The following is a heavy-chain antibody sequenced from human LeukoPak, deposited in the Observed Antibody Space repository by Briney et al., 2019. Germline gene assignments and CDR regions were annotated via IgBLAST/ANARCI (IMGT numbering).Heavy chain of an antibody. V-gene: IGHV3-30-3*01. CDR2: ISYDGSNK. D-gene: IGHD3-3*01. Sequence: GGSLRLSCAASGFTFSSYAMHWVRQAPGKGLEWVAVISYDGSNKYYADSVQGRFTISRDNSKRTLFLQMNSLGAEDTAFYYCAKAELGVDTFFDYWGQGTLVTVSS. CDR3: AKAELGVDTFFDY. J-gene: IGHJ4*02. CDR1: GFTFSSYA.